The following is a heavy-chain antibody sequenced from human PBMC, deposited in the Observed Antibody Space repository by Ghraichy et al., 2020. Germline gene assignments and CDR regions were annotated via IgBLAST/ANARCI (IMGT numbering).Heavy chain of an antibody. CDR3: AILGEWLVPFFDI. CDR1: GGSFSGYY. J-gene: IGHJ3*02. Sequence: TLSLTCAVYGGSFSGYYWSWIRQPPGKGLEWIGEINHSGSTNYNPSLKSRVTISVDTSKNQFSLKLSSVTAADTAVYYCAILGEWLVPFFDIWGQGTMVTVSS. V-gene: IGHV4-34*01. D-gene: IGHD6-19*01. CDR2: INHSGST.